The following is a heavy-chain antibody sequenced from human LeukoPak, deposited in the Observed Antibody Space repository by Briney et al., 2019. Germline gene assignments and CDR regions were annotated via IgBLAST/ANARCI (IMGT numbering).Heavy chain of an antibody. V-gene: IGHV5-51*01. CDR2: IYPGDSDT. J-gene: IGHJ4*02. CDR3: ARHRGLCDSSGYYIDY. Sequence: GESLKISCKGSGYSFTSYWIGWVRQMPGKGLEWMGIIYPGDSDTRYSPSFQGQVTISADKSISTAYLQWSSLKASDTAMYYCARHRGLCDSSGYYIDYWGQGTLVTVSS. D-gene: IGHD3-22*01. CDR1: GYSFTSYW.